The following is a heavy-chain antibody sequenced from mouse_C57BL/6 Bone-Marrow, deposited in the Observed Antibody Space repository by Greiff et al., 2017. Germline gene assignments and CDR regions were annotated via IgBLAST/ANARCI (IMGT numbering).Heavy chain of an antibody. CDR1: GFTFSDYY. CDR3: ARVDGYYTYFDV. V-gene: IGHV5-16*01. Sequence: EVKLVESEGGLVQPGRSMKLSCTASGFTFSDYYMAWVRQVPEKGLEWVANINYDGSSTYYLDSLKSRFIISRDNAKNILYLQMSSLKSEDTATYYCARVDGYYTYFDVWGTGTTVTVSS. CDR2: INYDGSST. D-gene: IGHD2-3*01. J-gene: IGHJ1*03.